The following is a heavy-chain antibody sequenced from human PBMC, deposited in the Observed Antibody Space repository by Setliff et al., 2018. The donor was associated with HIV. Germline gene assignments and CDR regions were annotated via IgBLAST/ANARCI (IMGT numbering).Heavy chain of an antibody. Sequence: SETLSLTCTVSGGSISSAGYYWSWIRQHPGKGLEWIGEIYHSGSTSYNPSLKSRVTISVGKSKNQFSVRLRPVTAADTAVYYCARAAHYYDSSGPPGYWGQGTLVTVSS. CDR3: ARAAHYYDSSGPPGY. V-gene: IGHV4-39*07. CDR2: IYHSGST. D-gene: IGHD3-22*01. J-gene: IGHJ4*02. CDR1: GGSISSAGYY.